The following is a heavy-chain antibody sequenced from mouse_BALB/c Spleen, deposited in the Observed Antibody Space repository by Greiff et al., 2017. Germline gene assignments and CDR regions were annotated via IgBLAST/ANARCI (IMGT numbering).Heavy chain of an antibody. Sequence: VQLQQSGAELVKPGASVKLSCTASGFNIKDTYMHWVKQRPEQGLEWIGRIDPANGNTKYDPKFQGKATITSDTSSNTAYLQLSSLTSEDTAVYYCARGNPLYYYAMDYGGQGTSVTVSS. V-gene: IGHV14-3*02. CDR1: GFNIKDTY. CDR3: ARGNPLYYYAMDY. CDR2: IDPANGNT. J-gene: IGHJ4*01. D-gene: IGHD2-1*01.